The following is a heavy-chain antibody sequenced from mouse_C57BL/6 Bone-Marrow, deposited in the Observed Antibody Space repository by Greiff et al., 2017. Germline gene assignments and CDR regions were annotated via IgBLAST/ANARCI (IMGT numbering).Heavy chain of an antibody. Sequence: QVQLQQPGAELVMPGASVKLSCKASGYTFTSYWMHWVKQRPGQGLEWIGEIDPSDSYTNYNQKFKGKSTLTVDKSSSTAYMQLSSLTSEDSAVYYCAREGAIYGQFAYWGQGTLVTVSA. CDR3: AREGAIYGQFAY. D-gene: IGHD1-1*01. V-gene: IGHV1-69*01. CDR2: IDPSDSYT. J-gene: IGHJ3*01. CDR1: GYTFTSYW.